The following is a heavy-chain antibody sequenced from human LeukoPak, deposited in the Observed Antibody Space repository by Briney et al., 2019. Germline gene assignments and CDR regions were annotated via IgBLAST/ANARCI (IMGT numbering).Heavy chain of an antibody. CDR2: IYHSGST. CDR3: ARQYSYGSFFDY. V-gene: IGHV4-59*08. J-gene: IGHJ4*02. D-gene: IGHD3-10*01. Sequence: SETLSLTCTVSGDSISNYYWNWIRQPPGKGLEWIGYIYHSGSTDYNPSLKSRVTISADTSKNQFSLKLSSVTAADTAVYYCARQYSYGSFFDYWGQGTLVTVSS. CDR1: GDSISNYY.